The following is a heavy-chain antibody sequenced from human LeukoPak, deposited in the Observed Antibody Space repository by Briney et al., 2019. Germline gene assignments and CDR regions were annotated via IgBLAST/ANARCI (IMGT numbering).Heavy chain of an antibody. V-gene: IGHV4-38-2*02. J-gene: IGHJ6*03. D-gene: IGHD3-10*01. CDR2: IYHSGST. Sequence: SETLSLTCTVSGYSISSGYYWGWIRQPPGKGLEWIGSIYHSGSTYYNPSLKSRVTISVDTSKNQFSLKLSSVTAADTAVYYCARALYYGSGSYYYMDVWGKGTTVTVSS. CDR1: GYSISSGYY. CDR3: ARALYYGSGSYYYMDV.